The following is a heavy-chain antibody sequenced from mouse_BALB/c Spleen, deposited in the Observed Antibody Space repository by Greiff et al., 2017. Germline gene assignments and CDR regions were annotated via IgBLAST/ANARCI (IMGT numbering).Heavy chain of an antibody. J-gene: IGHJ4*01. D-gene: IGHD2-1*01. CDR1: GYTFTSYW. Sequence: LEESGAELAKPGASVKMSCKASGYTFTSYWMHWVKQRPGQGLEWIGYINPSTGYTEYNQKFKDKATLTADKSSSTAYMQLSSLTSEDSAVYYCARDGNYDYAMDYWGQGTSVTVSS. CDR2: INPSTGYT. V-gene: IGHV1-7*01. CDR3: ARDGNYDYAMDY.